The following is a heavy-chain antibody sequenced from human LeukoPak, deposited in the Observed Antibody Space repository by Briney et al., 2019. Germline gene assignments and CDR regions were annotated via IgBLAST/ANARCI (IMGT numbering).Heavy chain of an antibody. CDR3: AREGQPAPSGNWFDP. D-gene: IGHD6-13*01. CDR1: GGTFSSYA. Sequence: SVKVFCKASGGTFSSYAISWVRQAPGQGLEWMGGIIPIFGTANYAQKFQGRVTITADESTSTAYMELSSLRSEDTAVYYCAREGQPAPSGNWFDPWGQGTLVTVSS. V-gene: IGHV1-69*01. J-gene: IGHJ5*02. CDR2: IIPIFGTA.